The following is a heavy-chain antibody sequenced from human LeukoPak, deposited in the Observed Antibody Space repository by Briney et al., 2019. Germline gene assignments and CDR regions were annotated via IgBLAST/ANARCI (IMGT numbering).Heavy chain of an antibody. CDR1: GFTFSSLS. CDR3: ARDSCSSGSCLTDY. Sequence: GGSLRLSCAASGFTFSSLSMNWVRQLPGKGLEWVSSISSSSSYIYYADSVKGRFTISRDNAKNSLYLQMNSLRAEDTAVYYCARDSCSSGSCLTDYWGQGTLVTVSS. V-gene: IGHV3-21*01. J-gene: IGHJ4*02. D-gene: IGHD2-15*01. CDR2: ISSSSSYI.